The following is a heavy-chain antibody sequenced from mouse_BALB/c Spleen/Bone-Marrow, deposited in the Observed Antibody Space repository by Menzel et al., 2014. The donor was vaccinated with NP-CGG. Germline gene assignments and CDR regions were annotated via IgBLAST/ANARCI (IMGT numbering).Heavy chain of an antibody. CDR2: IDPYYGGT. V-gene: IGHV1-39*01. CDR3: ARVGDNRHFDV. Sequence: VQLQQSGPELEKPGASVKISCKASGYSFTGYNMNWVKQSNGKSLEWIGNIDPYYGGTDYNQKFKGKATLTVDKSSSKAHMQRKRLTSEDSAVYYCARVGDNRHFDVWGAGTTVTVSS. J-gene: IGHJ1*01. D-gene: IGHD3-2*01. CDR1: GYSFTGYN.